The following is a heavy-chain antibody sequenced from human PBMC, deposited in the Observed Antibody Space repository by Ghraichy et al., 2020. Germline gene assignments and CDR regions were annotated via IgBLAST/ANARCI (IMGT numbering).Heavy chain of an antibody. V-gene: IGHV3-74*01. CDR1: GFSFSNYW. J-gene: IGHJ6*02. CDR2: MYSDGSSA. D-gene: IGHD6-13*01. CDR3: ARAGGSSSFHYSGMDV. Sequence: LSLTCAASGFSFSNYWMHWVRQVPGKGLVWVSRMYSDGSSAIYADSVKGRFTISRDNAKNTLFLQMSSLRVEDTAVYYCARAGGSSSFHYSGMDVWGHGTTVIVSS.